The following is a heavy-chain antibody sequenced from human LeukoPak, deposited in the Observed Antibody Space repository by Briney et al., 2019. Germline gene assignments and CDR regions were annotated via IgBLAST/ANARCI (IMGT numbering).Heavy chain of an antibody. V-gene: IGHV3-23*01. Sequence: GGSLRLSCAASGFTFSSYAMSWVRQAPGKGLEWVSAISGSGGSTYYADSVKGRFTISRDNSKNTLYLQMNSLRAEDTAVYYCAKDYDSSGYYVIVAFDIWGQGIMVTVSS. D-gene: IGHD3-22*01. CDR1: GFTFSSYA. CDR3: AKDYDSSGYYVIVAFDI. CDR2: ISGSGGST. J-gene: IGHJ3*02.